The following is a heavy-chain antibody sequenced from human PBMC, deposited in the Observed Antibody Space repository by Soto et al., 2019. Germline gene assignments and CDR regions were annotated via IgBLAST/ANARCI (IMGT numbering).Heavy chain of an antibody. D-gene: IGHD3-9*01. CDR2: IHRSGNT. V-gene: IGHV4-39*02. CDR3: ATISDWHIVDS. Sequence: PGKGLEWIGTIHRSGNTYYNPSLKSRVTIYVDTSENHFSLNLNSVTAADTAVYYCATISDWHIVDSLVQGTLVTVSS. J-gene: IGHJ4*02.